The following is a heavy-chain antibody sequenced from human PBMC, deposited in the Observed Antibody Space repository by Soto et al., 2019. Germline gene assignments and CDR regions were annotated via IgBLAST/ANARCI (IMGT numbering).Heavy chain of an antibody. D-gene: IGHD1-1*01. CDR3: ARDLERGREDYYYGMDV. CDR2: IYYSGST. Sequence: SETLSLTCTVSGGSTSSGDYYWSWIRQPPGKGLEWIGYIYYSGSTYYNPSLKSRVTISVDTSKNQFSLKLSSVTAADTAVYYCARDLERGREDYYYGMDVWGQGTTVTVSS. V-gene: IGHV4-30-4*01. J-gene: IGHJ6*02. CDR1: GGSTSSGDYY.